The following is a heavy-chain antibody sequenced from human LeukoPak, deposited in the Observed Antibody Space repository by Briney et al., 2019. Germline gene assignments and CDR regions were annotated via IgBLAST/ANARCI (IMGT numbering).Heavy chain of an antibody. D-gene: IGHD3-22*01. J-gene: IGHJ3*02. V-gene: IGHV1-18*01. Sequence: ASVKVSCKASGYTFTNYGISWVRQAPGQGLEWMGWISAYNGHTKYAQKAQGRVTMTRDTSTSTAYMELRSLRSDDTAVYYCARDGHRRYHYDSSGREDAFDIWGQGTMVTVSS. CDR3: ARDGHRRYHYDSSGREDAFDI. CDR2: ISAYNGHT. CDR1: GYTFTNYG.